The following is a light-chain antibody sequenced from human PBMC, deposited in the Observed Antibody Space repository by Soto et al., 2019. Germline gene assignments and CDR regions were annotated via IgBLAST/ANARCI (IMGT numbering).Light chain of an antibody. V-gene: IGKV3-11*01. CDR1: ESVSSY. Sequence: EIVLTQSPATLSLSPGETATLSCRASESVSSYLVWYQQKPGQALRLLIYDASSRATGIPARFSGSGSGKDFTLTISSLEPEDFAVYYCQQRANWPPITFGQGTRLEIK. CDR2: DAS. CDR3: QQRANWPPIT. J-gene: IGKJ5*01.